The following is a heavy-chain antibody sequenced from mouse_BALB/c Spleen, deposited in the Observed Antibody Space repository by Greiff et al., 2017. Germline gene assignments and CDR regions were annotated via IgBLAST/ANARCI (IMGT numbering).Heavy chain of an antibody. D-gene: IGHD1-1*01. V-gene: IGHV14-3*02. CDR2: IDPANGNT. Sequence: VQLQQSGAELVKPGASVKLSCTASGFNIKDTYMHWVKQRPEQGLEWIGRIDPANGNTKYDPKFQGKATITADTSSNTAYLQLSSLTSEDTAVYYCARGYGVWYFDVWGAGTTVTVSS. CDR3: ARGYGVWYFDV. J-gene: IGHJ1*01. CDR1: GFNIKDTY.